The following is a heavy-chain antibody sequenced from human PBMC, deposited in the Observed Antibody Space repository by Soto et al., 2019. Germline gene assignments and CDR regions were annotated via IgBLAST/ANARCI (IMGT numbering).Heavy chain of an antibody. D-gene: IGHD2-2*01. CDR3: ARDQPCSTTNCYFWAPGY. CDR2: IIPIFGTA. CDR1: GGTFSSYA. J-gene: IGHJ4*02. V-gene: IGHV1-69*06. Sequence: QVQLVQSGAEVKKPGSSVKVSCKASGGTFSSYAISWVRQAPGQGLEWMGGIIPIFGTANYAQKFQGRVKITADKSTSTAYMELSSLRSEDTAVYYCARDQPCSTTNCYFWAPGYWGQGTPVTVSS.